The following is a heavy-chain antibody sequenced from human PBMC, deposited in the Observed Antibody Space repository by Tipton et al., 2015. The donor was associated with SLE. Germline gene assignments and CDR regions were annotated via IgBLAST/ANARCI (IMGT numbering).Heavy chain of an antibody. CDR2: ISGDGGST. J-gene: IGHJ4*02. V-gene: IGHV3-23*01. CDR1: RGSFTGYS. D-gene: IGHD6-19*01. Sequence: LSLTCTVYRGSFTGYSWSWIRQGPGKGLEWVSAISGDGGSTNYADSLKGRFTISRDNSKNTLFLEMNSLRAEDTAVYYCAKEVGLWQVWGLDFWGQGNLVTVSS. CDR3: AKEVGLWQVWGLDF.